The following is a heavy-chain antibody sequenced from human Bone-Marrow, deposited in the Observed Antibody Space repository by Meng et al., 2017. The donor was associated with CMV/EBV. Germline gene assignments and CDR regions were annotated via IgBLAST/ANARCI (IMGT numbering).Heavy chain of an antibody. J-gene: IGHJ6*02. CDR3: AKDLPLRPRRDFDYYYCGMDV. Sequence: GESLKISCAASGFTFSSYGLHWVRQAPGKGLEWVAFIRYDGTNKYYADSVKGRFTISRDNSKNTLYLQMNSLRAEDTAVYYCAKDLPLRPRRDFDYYYCGMDVWGQGTTVTVSS. D-gene: IGHD3-3*01. CDR1: GFTFSSYG. CDR2: IRYDGTNK. V-gene: IGHV3-30*02.